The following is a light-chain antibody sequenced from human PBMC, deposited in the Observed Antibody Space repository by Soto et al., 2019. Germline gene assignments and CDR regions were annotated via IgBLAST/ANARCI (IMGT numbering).Light chain of an antibody. CDR3: HQSYTSPWT. CDR2: AAS. J-gene: IGKJ1*01. CDR1: QTIITF. V-gene: IGKV1-39*01. Sequence: DIQLTQSPSSLSASVGDRVTITCRASQTIITFLNWYQQKPGKAPNLLISAASSLHSGVPSRFSGRGSGTDFTLTISSLQPEDFATYYCHQSYTSPWTFGQGTKVEIK.